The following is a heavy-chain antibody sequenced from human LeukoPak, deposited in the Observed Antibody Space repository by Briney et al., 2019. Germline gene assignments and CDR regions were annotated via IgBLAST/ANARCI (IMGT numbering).Heavy chain of an antibody. CDR1: GGSISSYY. Sequence: PSETLSLTCTVSGGSISSYYWSWIRQPPGKGLEWIGYIYYSGSTKYNPSLKSRVTMSVDTSKNQFPLKLSSVTAADTAVYYCARTAMMYYFDYWGQGTLVAASS. D-gene: IGHD5-18*01. CDR2: IYYSGST. J-gene: IGHJ4*02. CDR3: ARTAMMYYFDY. V-gene: IGHV4-59*08.